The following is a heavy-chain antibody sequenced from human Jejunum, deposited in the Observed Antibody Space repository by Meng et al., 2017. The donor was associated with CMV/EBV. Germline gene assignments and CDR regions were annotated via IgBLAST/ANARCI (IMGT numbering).Heavy chain of an antibody. J-gene: IGHJ5*02. V-gene: IGHV4-59*01. CDR1: SISSNY. CDR2: IYYSGST. CDR3: AKDKGCRDTTCQNWLDP. Sequence: SISSNYWTWIRQPPGKGLEWIGYIYYSGSTTYNPSLKSRVTISIDRSKNQFSLKLTSVTAADTAVYYCAKDKGCRDTTCQNWLDPWGQGTLVTVSS. D-gene: IGHD2-15*01.